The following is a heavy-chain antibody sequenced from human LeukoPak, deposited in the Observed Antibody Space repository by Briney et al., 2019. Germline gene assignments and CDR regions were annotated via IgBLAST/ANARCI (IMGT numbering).Heavy chain of an antibody. V-gene: IGHV1-2*02. D-gene: IGHD5-18*01. CDR2: INPSTGGI. J-gene: IGHJ4*02. CDR3: ARDPYSNYFDY. Sequence: ASMKVSCKSSGYTFTGYYMHWVRQAPEQGLEWMGWINPSTGGINYAQKFQGRVTMTRDTSISAAYMELSRLRSDDTAVYYCARDPYSNYFDYWGQGTLVTVSS. CDR1: GYTFTGYY.